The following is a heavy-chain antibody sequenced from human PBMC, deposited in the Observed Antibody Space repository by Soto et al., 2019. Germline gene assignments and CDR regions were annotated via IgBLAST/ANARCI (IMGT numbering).Heavy chain of an antibody. V-gene: IGHV3-30*18. D-gene: IGHD4-17*01. Sequence: QVQLVESGGGVVQPGRSLRLSCAASGFTFSSYGMHCVRQAPGKGLEWVAVISYDGSNKYYADSVKGRFTISRDNSKNTLYLQMNSLRAEDTAVYYCAKGGATTVTTVYWGQGTLVTVSS. CDR3: AKGGATTVTTVY. CDR1: GFTFSSYG. J-gene: IGHJ4*02. CDR2: ISYDGSNK.